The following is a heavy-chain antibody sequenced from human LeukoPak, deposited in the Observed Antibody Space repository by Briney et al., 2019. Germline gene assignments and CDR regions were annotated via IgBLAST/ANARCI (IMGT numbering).Heavy chain of an antibody. CDR1: GGSFSGYY. V-gene: IGHV4-34*01. J-gene: IGHJ3*02. Sequence: SETLSLTCAVYGGSFSGYYWSWIRQPPGKGLEWIGEINHSGSTNYNPSLKSRVTISVDTSKNQFSLKLSSVTAADTAVYYCARRPSYDYVWGSYLDAFDIWGQGTMVTVSS. D-gene: IGHD3-16*02. CDR2: INHSGST. CDR3: ARRPSYDYVWGSYLDAFDI.